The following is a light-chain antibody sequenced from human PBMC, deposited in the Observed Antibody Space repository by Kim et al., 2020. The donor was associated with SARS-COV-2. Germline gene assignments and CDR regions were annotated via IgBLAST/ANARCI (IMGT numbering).Light chain of an antibody. CDR2: GKN. CDR3: QAWDSSTGV. V-gene: IGLV3-19*02. CDR1: SLKTYY. Sequence: SSELTQDPAVSVALGQTVRITCQGDSLKTYYATWYQQKPGQAPVRVIFGKNNRPSGIPHRFSGSNSGNTASLTITGAQAEDEAYYYCQAWDSSTGVFGGGTQLTVL. J-gene: IGLJ3*02.